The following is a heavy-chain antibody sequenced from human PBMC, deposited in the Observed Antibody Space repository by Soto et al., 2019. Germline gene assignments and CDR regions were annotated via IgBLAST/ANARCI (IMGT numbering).Heavy chain of an antibody. Sequence: PSETLSLTCAVYGGSFSGYYWSWIRQPPGKGLEWIGEINHSGSTNYNPSLKSRVTISVDTSKNQFSLKLSSVTAADTAVYYCARFASVAGYYYYYGMDVWGQGTTVTVSS. CDR2: INHSGST. D-gene: IGHD6-19*01. CDR3: ARFASVAGYYYYYGMDV. V-gene: IGHV4-34*01. J-gene: IGHJ6*02. CDR1: GGSFSGYY.